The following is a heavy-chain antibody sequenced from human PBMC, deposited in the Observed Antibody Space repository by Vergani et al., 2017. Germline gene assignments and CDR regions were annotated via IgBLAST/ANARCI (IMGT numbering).Heavy chain of an antibody. V-gene: IGHV4-38-2*01. D-gene: IGHD3-9*01. Sequence: QVQLQESGPGLVKPSETLSLTCAVSGFSIDNGYYWDWIRQPPGKGLEWIGSIYRTGRTHFNPSLKSRVTMSVDTSKNQFSLKLRSVTAADTAVYFCARVMYRDEASTGYRLEGMDIWGQGTLVTVSS. CDR2: IYRTGRT. J-gene: IGHJ1*01. CDR3: ARVMYRDEASTGYRLEGMDI. CDR1: GFSIDNGYY.